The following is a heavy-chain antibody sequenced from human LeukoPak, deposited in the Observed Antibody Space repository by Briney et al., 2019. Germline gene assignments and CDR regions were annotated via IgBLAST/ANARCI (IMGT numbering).Heavy chain of an antibody. CDR2: INANREGETP. D-gene: IGHD1-20*01. CDR1: GFSFSHAW. Sequence: AGCLRLSCAASGFSFSHAWMSWVRQAPGKGLEWDGRINANREGETPDYAAPVKGRFILSRDDSKNTVFLQMNSLKTEDTGMYYCTTAPGTITRGVLIDVWGNGTAVSVSS. J-gene: IGHJ6*04. CDR3: TTAPGTITRGVLIDV. V-gene: IGHV3-15*05.